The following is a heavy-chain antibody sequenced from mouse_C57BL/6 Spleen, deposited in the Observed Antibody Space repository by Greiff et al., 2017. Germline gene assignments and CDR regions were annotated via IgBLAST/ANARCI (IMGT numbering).Heavy chain of an antibody. Sequence: VQLQQPGAELVKPGASVKLSCKASGYTFTSYWMQWVKQRPGQGLEWIGEIDPSDSYTNYNQKFKGKATLTVDTSSSTAYMQLSSLTSEDSAVYYCAAANWDLYYAMDYWGQGTSVTVSS. J-gene: IGHJ4*01. V-gene: IGHV1-50*01. CDR1: GYTFTSYW. CDR3: AAANWDLYYAMDY. CDR2: IDPSDSYT. D-gene: IGHD4-1*01.